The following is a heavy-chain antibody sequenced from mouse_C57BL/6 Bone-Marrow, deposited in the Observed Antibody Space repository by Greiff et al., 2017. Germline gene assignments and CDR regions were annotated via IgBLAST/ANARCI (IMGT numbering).Heavy chain of an antibody. CDR2: IYPRDGST. Sequence: QVQLQQSDAELVQPGASVKISCKVSGYTFTDHTINWMKQRPEQGLEWIGYIYPRDGSTKYNEKFKGKATLTADKSSSAAYLLLNSLTSEDSAVFFCATYDYVWFAYWGQGTLVTVSA. D-gene: IGHD2-4*01. CDR3: ATYDYVWFAY. J-gene: IGHJ3*01. V-gene: IGHV1-78*01. CDR1: GYTFTDHT.